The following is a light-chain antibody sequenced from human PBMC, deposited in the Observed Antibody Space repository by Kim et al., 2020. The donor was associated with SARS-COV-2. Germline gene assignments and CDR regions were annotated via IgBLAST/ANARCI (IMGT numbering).Light chain of an antibody. CDR2: GAS. Sequence: PGERATLSCRASQSVSSSYLAWYQQKTGQAPRLLIFGASSRATGIPDRFSGSGSGTDFTLTISRLEPEDFAVYYCQQYGNSPRTFGQGTKV. J-gene: IGKJ1*01. V-gene: IGKV3-20*01. CDR1: QSVSSSY. CDR3: QQYGNSPRT.